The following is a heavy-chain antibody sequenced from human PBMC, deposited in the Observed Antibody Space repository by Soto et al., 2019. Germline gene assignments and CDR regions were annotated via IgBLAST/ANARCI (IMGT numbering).Heavy chain of an antibody. V-gene: IGHV4-31*03. D-gene: IGHD2-21*01. CDR1: GAALNSGNYY. Sequence: SETLSLTCSVSGAALNSGNYYWSWIRQVPGKGLEWIGHIYVTGAVDYNPSLRDRITISQDTSERQFSLNLRLVTAADTAVYYCERLRIATNNYKWFDPSGQGPLVTVSS. J-gene: IGHJ5*02. CDR2: IYVTGAV. CDR3: ERLRIATNNYKWFDP.